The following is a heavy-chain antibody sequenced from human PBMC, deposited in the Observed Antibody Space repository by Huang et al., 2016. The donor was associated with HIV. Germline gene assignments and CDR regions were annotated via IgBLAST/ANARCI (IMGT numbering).Heavy chain of an antibody. D-gene: IGHD2-15*01. V-gene: IGHV3-30*18. Sequence: QVQLVESGGGVVQPGRSLRLSCAASGITFRSYGMHWVRQAPGKGREWVALISYDGINKYYVDSVKGRFTISRDNSKKSLYLQMNSLRVEDTAVYYCAKEEGYCSGDTCFSDRYFDIWGRGTLVRVSS. CDR3: AKEEGYCSGDTCFSDRYFDI. CDR1: GITFRSYG. CDR2: ISYDGINK. J-gene: IGHJ2*01.